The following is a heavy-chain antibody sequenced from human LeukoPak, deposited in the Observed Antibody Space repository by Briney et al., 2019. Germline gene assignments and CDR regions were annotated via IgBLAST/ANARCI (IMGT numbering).Heavy chain of an antibody. Sequence: ASVKVSCKASGYTFTSYGISWVRQAPGQGHEWMGLISAYNGNTNYAQKLQGRVTMTTDTSTSTAYMELRSLRSDDTAVYYCARVRYDFWSGYDLFDYWGQGTLVTVSS. CDR2: ISAYNGNT. CDR3: ARVRYDFWSGYDLFDY. CDR1: GYTFTSYG. V-gene: IGHV1-18*01. D-gene: IGHD3-3*01. J-gene: IGHJ4*02.